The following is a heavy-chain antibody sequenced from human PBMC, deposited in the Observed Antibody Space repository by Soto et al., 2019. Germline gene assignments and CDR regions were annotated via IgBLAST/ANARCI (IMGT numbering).Heavy chain of an antibody. CDR3: ARHARSLTTVTPGFDY. V-gene: IGHV4-39*01. D-gene: IGHD4-4*01. CDR2: IYYSGST. CDR1: GGSISSSSYY. J-gene: IGHJ4*02. Sequence: SETLSLTCTVSGGSISSSSYYWGWIRQPPGKGLEWIGSIYYSGSTYYNPSLKSRVTISVDTSKNQFSLKLSSVTAADTAVYCCARHARSLTTVTPGFDYWGQGTLVTVSS.